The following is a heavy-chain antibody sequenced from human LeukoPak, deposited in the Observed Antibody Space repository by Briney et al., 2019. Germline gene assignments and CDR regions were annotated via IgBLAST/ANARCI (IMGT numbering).Heavy chain of an antibody. CDR3: ANLCGGDCKALDAFDI. CDR2: INPNSGGT. D-gene: IGHD2-21*02. V-gene: IGHV1-2*06. Sequence: ATVKVSCKASGYTFTGYYMHWVRQAPGQGLEWMGRINPNSGGTNYAQKFQGRVTMTRDTSISTAYMELSRLRSDDTAVYYCANLCGGDCKALDAFDIWGQGTMVTVSS. J-gene: IGHJ3*02. CDR1: GYTFTGYY.